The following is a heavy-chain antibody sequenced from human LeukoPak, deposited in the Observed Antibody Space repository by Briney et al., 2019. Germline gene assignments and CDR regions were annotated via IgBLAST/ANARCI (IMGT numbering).Heavy chain of an antibody. V-gene: IGHV4-59*05. D-gene: IGHD5-18*01. CDR1: GGSISSYY. Sequence: PSETLSLTCTVSGGSISSYYWSWIRQPPGKGLEWIGSIYYSGSTYYNPSLKSRVTISVDTSKNQFSLKLSSVTAADTAVYYCAGALWLPDYWGQGTLVTVSS. CDR3: AGALWLPDY. CDR2: IYYSGST. J-gene: IGHJ4*02.